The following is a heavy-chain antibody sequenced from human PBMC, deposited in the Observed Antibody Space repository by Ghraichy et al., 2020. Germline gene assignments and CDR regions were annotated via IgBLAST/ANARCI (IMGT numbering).Heavy chain of an antibody. J-gene: IGHJ4*02. V-gene: IGHV4-34*01. CDR2: INHSGST. D-gene: IGHD6-6*01. CDR1: GGSFSGYY. Sequence: SETLSLTCAVYGGSFSGYYWSWIRQPPGKGLEWIGEINHSGSTNYNPSLKSRVTISVDTSKNQFSLKLSSVTAADTAVYYCASRTANSSSPNFDYWGQGTLVTVSS. CDR3: ASRTANSSSPNFDY.